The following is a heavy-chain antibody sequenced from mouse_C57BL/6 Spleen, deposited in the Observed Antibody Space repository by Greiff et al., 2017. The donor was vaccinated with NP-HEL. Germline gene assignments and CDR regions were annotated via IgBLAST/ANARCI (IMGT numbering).Heavy chain of an antibody. CDR2: IYPGDGDT. CDR3: AMFATVVANYAMDY. CDR1: GYAFGSYW. J-gene: IGHJ4*01. Sequence: VQLQQSGAELVKPGASVEISCKASGYAFGSYWMNWVKQRPGKGLEWIGQIYPGDGDTNYNGKFKGKATLTADKSSSTAYMQLSSLTSEDSAVXSFAMFATVVANYAMDYWGQGTSVTVSS. V-gene: IGHV1-80*01. D-gene: IGHD1-1*01.